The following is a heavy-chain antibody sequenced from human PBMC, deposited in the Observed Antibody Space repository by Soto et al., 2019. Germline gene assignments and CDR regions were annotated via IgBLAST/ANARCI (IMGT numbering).Heavy chain of an antibody. Sequence: ASVKVSCKASVYTFTNYVITWVRQAPGQGLEWMGWINADYGNTNYEQKFQGRVTMTTDTSTNTAYMELRSLRSDDTAVYYCARKSLSNFNWFDPWGQGTLVTVSS. D-gene: IGHD4-4*01. CDR1: VYTFTNYV. J-gene: IGHJ5*02. V-gene: IGHV1-18*04. CDR2: INADYGNT. CDR3: ARKSLSNFNWFDP.